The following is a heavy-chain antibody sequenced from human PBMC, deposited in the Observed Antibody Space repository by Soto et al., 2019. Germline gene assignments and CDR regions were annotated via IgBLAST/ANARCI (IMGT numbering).Heavy chain of an antibody. D-gene: IGHD2-15*01. CDR3: ARASVGPPGGGSWTMPFDI. CDR1: GGSISSYY. V-gene: IGHV4-4*07. J-gene: IGHJ4*02. CDR2: IYTGGST. Sequence: SETLSLTCTVSGGSISSYYWSWIRQPAGKGLEWIGRIYTGGSTNYSPSLKSRVTMSVDTSKNQFSLRLTSVTAADTAVYYCARASVGPPGGGSWTMPFDIWGRGTLVTVSS.